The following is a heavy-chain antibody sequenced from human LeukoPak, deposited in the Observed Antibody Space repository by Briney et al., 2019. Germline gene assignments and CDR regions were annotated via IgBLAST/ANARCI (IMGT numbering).Heavy chain of an antibody. Sequence: GGSLRLSCAASGFTFSNYWMSWVRQAPGKGLQWVANIKHDGSEKYYVDSVKGRFTISRDNAKNSLYLQMDSLRAEDTAVYYCARDSQHLNFDHWGQGTLVTVSS. D-gene: IGHD3-3*02. CDR1: GFTFSNYW. V-gene: IGHV3-7*04. CDR3: ARDSQHLNFDH. J-gene: IGHJ4*02. CDR2: IKHDGSEK.